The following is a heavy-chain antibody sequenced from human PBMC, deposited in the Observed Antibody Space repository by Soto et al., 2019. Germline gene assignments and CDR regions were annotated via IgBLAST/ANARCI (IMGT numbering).Heavy chain of an antibody. J-gene: IGHJ5*02. Sequence: PGGSLRLSCAASGFTFDDYAMHWVRQAPGKGLEWVSGISWNSGSIGYADSVKGRFTISRDKSISTAYLQWSSLKASDTAMYYCARIYGSGYPNWFDPWGQGTLVTVSS. CDR2: ISWNSGSI. V-gene: IGHV3-9*01. CDR1: GFTFDDYA. CDR3: ARIYGSGYPNWFDP. D-gene: IGHD3-10*01.